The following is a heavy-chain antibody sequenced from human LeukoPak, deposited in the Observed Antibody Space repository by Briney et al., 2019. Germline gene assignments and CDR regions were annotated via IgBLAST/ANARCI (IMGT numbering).Heavy chain of an antibody. J-gene: IGHJ4*02. V-gene: IGHV3-21*01. CDR3: ARDATTVTSDFDY. CDR2: ISSSSSYI. Sequence: PGGSLRLSCAASGFTFSSYSMNWVRQAPGTGLEWVSSISSSSSYIYYADSVKGRFTISRGNAKNSLYLQMNSLRAEDTAVYYCARDATTVTSDFDYWGQGTLVTVSS. CDR1: GFTFSSYS. D-gene: IGHD4-17*01.